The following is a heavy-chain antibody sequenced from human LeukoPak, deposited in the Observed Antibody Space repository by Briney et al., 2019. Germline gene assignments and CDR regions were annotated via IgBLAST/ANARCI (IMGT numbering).Heavy chain of an antibody. Sequence: GGSLRLSCIASGFSFSGYAMSWVRQAPGKGLEWVANIKQDGSEKYYVDSVKGRFTISRDNAKNSLYLQMNSPRAEDTAVYYCARKKYYYDSSGLGWFDPWGQGTLVTVSS. J-gene: IGHJ5*02. CDR3: ARKKYYYDSSGLGWFDP. CDR1: GFSFSGYA. V-gene: IGHV3-7*03. CDR2: IKQDGSEK. D-gene: IGHD3-22*01.